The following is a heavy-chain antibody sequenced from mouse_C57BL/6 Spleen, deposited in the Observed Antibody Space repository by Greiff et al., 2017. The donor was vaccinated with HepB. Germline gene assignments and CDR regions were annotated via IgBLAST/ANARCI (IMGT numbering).Heavy chain of an antibody. CDR3: ARFDYDVGYFDV. Sequence: VQVVESGPELVKPGASVKISCKASGYAFSSSWMNWVKQRPGKGLEWIGRIYPGDGDTNYNGKFKGKATLTADKSSSTAYMQLSSLTSEDSAVYFCARFDYDVGYFDVWGTGTTVTVSS. J-gene: IGHJ1*03. CDR1: GYAFSSSW. CDR2: IYPGDGDT. V-gene: IGHV1-82*01. D-gene: IGHD2-4*01.